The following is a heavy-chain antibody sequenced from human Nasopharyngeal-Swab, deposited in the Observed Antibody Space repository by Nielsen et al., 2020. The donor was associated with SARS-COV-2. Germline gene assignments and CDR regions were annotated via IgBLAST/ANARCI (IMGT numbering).Heavy chain of an antibody. CDR3: ARKFYYYYYYMDV. CDR1: GGSISSSSYY. V-gene: IGHV4-39*07. CDR2: IYYSGST. J-gene: IGHJ6*03. Sequence: SETLSLTCTVSGGSISSSSYYWGWIRQPPGKGLEWIGSIYYSGSTNYNPSLKSRVTISVDTSKNQFSLKLSSVTAADTAVYYCARKFYYYYYYMDVWGKGTTVTVSS.